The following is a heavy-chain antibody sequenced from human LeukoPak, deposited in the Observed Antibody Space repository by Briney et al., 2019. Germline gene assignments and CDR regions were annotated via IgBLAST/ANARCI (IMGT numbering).Heavy chain of an antibody. V-gene: IGHV1-46*01. CDR3: ARDLVVAGAIDY. CDR2: INPSGGST. CDR1: GYTFTSYY. J-gene: IGHJ4*02. D-gene: IGHD6-19*01. Sequence: ASVKVSFTASGYTFTSYYMHWVRQAPGQGLEWMGIINPSGGSTSYAQKFQGRVTMTRDTSTSTVYMELSSLRSEDTAVYYCARDLVVAGAIDYWGQGTLVTVSS.